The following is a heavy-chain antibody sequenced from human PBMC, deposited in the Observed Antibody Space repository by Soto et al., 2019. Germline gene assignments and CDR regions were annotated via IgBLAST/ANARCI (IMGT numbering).Heavy chain of an antibody. V-gene: IGHV3-23*01. D-gene: IGHD3-22*01. J-gene: IGHJ4*02. CDR1: GFTFSSYA. Sequence: GGSLRLSCAASGFTFSSYAMSWVRQAPGKGLEWVSAISGSGGSTYYADSVKGRFTISRDNSKNTLYLQMNSLRAEDTAVYYCAKDRPIVVVIPYYFDYWGQGTLGTVSS. CDR2: ISGSGGST. CDR3: AKDRPIVVVIPYYFDY.